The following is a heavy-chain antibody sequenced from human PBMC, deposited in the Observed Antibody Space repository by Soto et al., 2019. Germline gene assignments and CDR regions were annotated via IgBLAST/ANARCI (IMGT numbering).Heavy chain of an antibody. D-gene: IGHD2-21*02. V-gene: IGHV5-51*01. CDR1: GFIFSTYK. Sequence: GESLKISCEGSGFIFSTYKIGWVRQMPGKGQERMRIINPVNSDTTYSPSFQGQVTISADNSINTAYLQWSSLRASDTAIYYCMRSYGDSYYFYYGMDVWGQGSTVTVSS. J-gene: IGHJ6*02. CDR3: MRSYGDSYYFYYGMDV. CDR2: INPVNSDT.